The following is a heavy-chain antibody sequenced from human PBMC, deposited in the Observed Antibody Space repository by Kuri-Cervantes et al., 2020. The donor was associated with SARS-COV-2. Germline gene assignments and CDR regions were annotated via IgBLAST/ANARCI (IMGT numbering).Heavy chain of an antibody. CDR2: IRSKAYGGTT. CDR3: TRYDFWSGYYGYMDV. CDR1: GFTFGDYA. D-gene: IGHD3-3*01. J-gene: IGHJ6*03. Sequence: GESLKISCTSPGFTFGDYAMSWVRQAPGKGLEWVGFIRSKAYGGTTEYAASVKGRFTISRDDSKSIAYLQMNSLKTEDTAVYYCTRYDFWSGYYGYMDVWGKGTTVTVSS. V-gene: IGHV3-49*04.